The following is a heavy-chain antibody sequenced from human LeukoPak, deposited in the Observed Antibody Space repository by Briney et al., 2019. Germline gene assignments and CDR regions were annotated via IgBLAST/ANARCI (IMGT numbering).Heavy chain of an antibody. D-gene: IGHD1-14*01. J-gene: IGHJ3*02. CDR2: IYTGGTT. CDR3: TRDIRLTTDRDAFDI. Sequence: PGGSLRLSCAASGFTVNNNYMSWVRQAPGKGLEWVSVIYTGGTTYYADSVKGRFTISRDNSKNSLYLQMNSLRPEDTAVYFCTRDIRLTTDRDAFDIWGQGTMVTVSS. CDR1: GFTVNNNY. V-gene: IGHV3-53*01.